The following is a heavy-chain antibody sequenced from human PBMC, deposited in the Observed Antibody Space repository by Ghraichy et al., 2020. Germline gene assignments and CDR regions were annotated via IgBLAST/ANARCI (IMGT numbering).Heavy chain of an antibody. CDR3: AARGGSSGWYNEKYFDD. V-gene: IGHV1-18*01. J-gene: IGHJ4*02. D-gene: IGHD6-13*01. CDR1: GYTFGSYG. Sequence: SVKVSCKASGYTFGSYGITWVRQAPGQGLEWMGWVSSYNGNTNYARKVQGRVTMNIDTSTATAYMELRSLKSDDTAVYYCAARGGSSGWYNEKYFDDWGQGTLVTVSS. CDR2: VSSYNGNT.